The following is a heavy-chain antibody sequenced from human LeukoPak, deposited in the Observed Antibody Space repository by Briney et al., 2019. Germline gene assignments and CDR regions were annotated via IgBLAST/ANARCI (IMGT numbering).Heavy chain of an antibody. CDR2: IYPGDSDN. Sequence: GESLQISCQGSGSSFTSYWIGWVRQLPGKGLEWMGIIYPGDSDNRYSPSFQGQVTISADKSISTAYLQWSSLKASDTAMYYCARRESLIVGAAAYFDLWGRGTLVTVSS. D-gene: IGHD1-26*01. CDR1: GSSFTSYW. J-gene: IGHJ2*01. CDR3: ARRESLIVGAAAYFDL. V-gene: IGHV5-51*01.